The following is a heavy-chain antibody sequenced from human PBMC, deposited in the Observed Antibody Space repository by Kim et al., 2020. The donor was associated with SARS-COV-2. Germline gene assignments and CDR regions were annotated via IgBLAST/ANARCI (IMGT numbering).Heavy chain of an antibody. D-gene: IGHD3-16*01. V-gene: IGHV3-9*01. J-gene: IGHJ6*02. CDR3: TKDLQKGGAYV. CDR2: RM. Sequence: RMDYAHSVQGRFTISRDNAQNSMYLQMNDLRVGDTALYYCTKDLQKGGAYVWGQGTTVTVSS.